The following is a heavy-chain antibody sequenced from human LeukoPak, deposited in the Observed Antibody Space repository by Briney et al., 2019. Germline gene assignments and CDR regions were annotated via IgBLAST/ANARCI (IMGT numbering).Heavy chain of an antibody. J-gene: IGHJ4*02. Sequence: KAGGSLRLSCAASGFTFSDYYMSWIRQAPGKGLEWVSYISSSGSTIYYADSVKGRFTISRDNSKNTLYLQMNTLRAEDTAVFYCAKNPGSWTYFFDYWGQGTLVTVSS. CDR3: AKNPGSWTYFFDY. CDR2: ISSSGSTI. CDR1: GFTFSDYY. D-gene: IGHD3-10*01. V-gene: IGHV3-11*01.